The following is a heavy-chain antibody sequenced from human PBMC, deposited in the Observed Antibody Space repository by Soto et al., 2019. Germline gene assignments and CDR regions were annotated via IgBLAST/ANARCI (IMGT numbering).Heavy chain of an antibody. CDR3: ARDATGSGSYLDAFDT. J-gene: IGHJ3*02. CDR2: IIPIFGTA. Sequence: QVQLVQSGAEVKKPGSSVKVSCKASGGTFSSYAISWVRQSPGQVLEWMGGIIPIFGTANYAQKFQGRVTITADESTSTAYMERSSLRSEDTAVYYSARDATGSGSYLDAFDTWGEGTMVTVSS. V-gene: IGHV1-69*01. CDR1: GGTFSSYA. D-gene: IGHD3-10*01.